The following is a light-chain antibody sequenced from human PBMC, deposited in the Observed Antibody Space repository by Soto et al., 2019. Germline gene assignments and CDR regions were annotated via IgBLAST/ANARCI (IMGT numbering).Light chain of an antibody. Sequence: QSALTQPASVSGSPGQSITISCTGTSSDVGGYNYVSWYQQHPGKAPKLMIYDVSNRPSGVSNRFSGSKSGNTASLTISGLKAEYEADKYFSSYTSNITVVFGGGTKLTVL. J-gene: IGLJ2*01. V-gene: IGLV2-14*01. CDR3: SSYTSNITVV. CDR2: DVS. CDR1: SSDVGGYNY.